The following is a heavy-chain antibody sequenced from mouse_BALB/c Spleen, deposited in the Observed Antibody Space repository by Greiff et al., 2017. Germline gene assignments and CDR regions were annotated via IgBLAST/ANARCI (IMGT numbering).Heavy chain of an antibody. J-gene: IGHJ4*01. CDR2: ISSGGST. D-gene: IGHD2-1*01. V-gene: IGHV5-6-5*01. CDR1: GFTFSSYA. Sequence: EVMLVESGGGLVKPGGSLKLSCAASGFTFSSYAMSWVRQTPEKRLEWVASISSGGSTYYPDSVKGRFTISRDNARNILYLQMSSLRSEDTAMYYCARGYYGNLYAMDYWGQGTSVTVSS. CDR3: ARGYYGNLYAMDY.